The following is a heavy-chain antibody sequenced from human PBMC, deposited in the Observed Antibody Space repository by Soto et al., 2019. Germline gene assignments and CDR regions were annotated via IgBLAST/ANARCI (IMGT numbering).Heavy chain of an antibody. D-gene: IGHD3-16*02. CDR1: GFTFSSYA. V-gene: IGHV3-30-3*01. CDR3: ARDPGDYDYVWGSYRRPLHPIDY. Sequence: QVQLVESGGGVVQPGRSLRPSCAASGFTFSSYAMHWVRQAPGKGLEWVAVISYDGSNKYYADSVKGRFTISRDNSKNTLYLQMNSLRAEDTAVYYCARDPGDYDYVWGSYRRPLHPIDYWGQGTLVTVSS. CDR2: ISYDGSNK. J-gene: IGHJ4*02.